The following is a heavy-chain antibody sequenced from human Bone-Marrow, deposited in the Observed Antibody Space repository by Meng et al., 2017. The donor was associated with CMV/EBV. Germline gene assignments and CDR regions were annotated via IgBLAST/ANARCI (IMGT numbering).Heavy chain of an antibody. Sequence: GESLKISCKGSGYSFTSYWIGWVRQMPGKGLEWMGIIYPGDSDTRYSPSFQGQVNISADKSISTAYLQWSSLKASDTAMYYCARPKTYCSSTSCAPGDDAFDIWGQGTMVTVSS. J-gene: IGHJ3*02. CDR1: GYSFTSYW. CDR3: ARPKTYCSSTSCAPGDDAFDI. D-gene: IGHD2-2*01. V-gene: IGHV5-51*01. CDR2: IYPGDSDT.